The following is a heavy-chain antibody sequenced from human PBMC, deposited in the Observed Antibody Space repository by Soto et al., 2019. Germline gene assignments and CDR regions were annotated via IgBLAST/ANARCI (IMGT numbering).Heavy chain of an antibody. V-gene: IGHV3-23*01. CDR3: AKETELLDPFEY. CDR1: GLTLTSQA. CDR2: ITAGGGT. J-gene: IGHJ4*02. D-gene: IGHD3-3*01. Sequence: EVQLLESGGGLVQPGGSLRLSCATSGLTLTSQAMGWVRQAPGKGLEWVSSITAGGGTDYADSVRGRFTISRDNSKNTLYLQMSSMRAEDTAIYYCAKETELLDPFEYWGQRILVTVSS.